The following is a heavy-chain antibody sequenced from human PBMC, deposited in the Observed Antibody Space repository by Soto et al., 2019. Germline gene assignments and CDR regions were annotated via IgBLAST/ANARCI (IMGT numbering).Heavy chain of an antibody. V-gene: IGHV1-18*01. J-gene: IGHJ6*02. Sequence: QGQLVQSGAEVRKPGASVKVSCKASGYTFTTYGISWVRQAPGQGLEWMGWISGYNGHTKYAQKFQGRVTMTTDTSTSTVYMDLRSLRSDDTAVYYCAREGEMPYYYYGLDVWGQGTTVTVSS. CDR2: ISGYNGHT. CDR1: GYTFTTYG. D-gene: IGHD3-16*01. CDR3: AREGEMPYYYYGLDV.